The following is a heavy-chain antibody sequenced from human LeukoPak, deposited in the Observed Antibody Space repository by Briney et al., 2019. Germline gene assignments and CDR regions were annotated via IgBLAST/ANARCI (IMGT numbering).Heavy chain of an antibody. J-gene: IGHJ5*02. V-gene: IGHV3-23*01. Sequence: GGSLRLSCAASGFTFSSYEMNWVRQAPGKGLEWVSAISGTGDSTYYADSVKGRFTISRDNSKNTLYVQVNSLRVEDTAVYYCAKSWYQMLWDWFDPWGQGTLVTVSS. D-gene: IGHD2-2*01. CDR1: GFTFSSYE. CDR2: ISGTGDST. CDR3: AKSWYQMLWDWFDP.